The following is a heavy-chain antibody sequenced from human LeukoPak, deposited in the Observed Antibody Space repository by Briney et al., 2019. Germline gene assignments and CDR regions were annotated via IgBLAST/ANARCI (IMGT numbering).Heavy chain of an antibody. D-gene: IGHD5-24*01. CDR2: IYSGGNT. CDR3: ARDGYNNLADY. J-gene: IGHJ4*02. CDR1: GFTVSSNH. Sequence: GGSLRLSCAASGFTVSSNHMSWVRQAPGKGLEWVSVIYSGGNTYYADSVKGRFTISRDNSKNTLYLQMNSLRAEDTAVYYCARDGYNNLADYWGQGTLVTVSS. V-gene: IGHV3-66*01.